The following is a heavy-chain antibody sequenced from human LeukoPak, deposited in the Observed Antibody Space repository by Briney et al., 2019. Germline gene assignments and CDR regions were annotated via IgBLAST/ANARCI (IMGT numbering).Heavy chain of an antibody. J-gene: IGHJ4*02. CDR3: ARDRSTVTTWLDY. Sequence: PGGSLRLSCAASGFTFSNYMMHWVRQAPGKGLDWVAVILEDGSIQYYADSVKGRFTISRDNSKNTLFLQMNSLRAEDTAVYYCARDRSTVTTWLDYWGQGTLVTVSS. CDR1: GFTFSNYM. V-gene: IGHV3-30*04. D-gene: IGHD4-17*01. CDR2: ILEDGSIQ.